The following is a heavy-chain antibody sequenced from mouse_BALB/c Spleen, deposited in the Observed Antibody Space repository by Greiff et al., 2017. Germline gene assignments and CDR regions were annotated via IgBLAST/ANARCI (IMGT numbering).Heavy chain of an antibody. Sequence: EVQLQESGPGLVKPSQSLSLTYTVTGYSITSDYAWNWIRQFPGNKLEWMGYIRYSGSTSYNPSLKSRISITRDTSKNQFFLQLNSVTTEDTATYYCARRVVARDYAMDYWGQGTSVTVSS. CDR3: ARRVVARDYAMDY. D-gene: IGHD1-1*01. J-gene: IGHJ4*01. CDR2: IRYSGST. CDR1: GYSITSDYA. V-gene: IGHV3-2*02.